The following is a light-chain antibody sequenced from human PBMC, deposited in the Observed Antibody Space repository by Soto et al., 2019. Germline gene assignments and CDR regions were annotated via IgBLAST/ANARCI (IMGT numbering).Light chain of an antibody. CDR2: EVS. CDR3: CSYAGSSTFYV. J-gene: IGLJ1*01. Sequence: QSGLTQPPSVSGSPGQSVTISCTGSSSDVGYYNRVSWYQQHPGTAPKLMVYEVSNRPSGVSDRFSGSKSGNTASLTISGLQAEDEADYYCCSYAGSSTFYVFGTGTKVTVL. V-gene: IGLV2-18*02. CDR1: SSDVGYYNR.